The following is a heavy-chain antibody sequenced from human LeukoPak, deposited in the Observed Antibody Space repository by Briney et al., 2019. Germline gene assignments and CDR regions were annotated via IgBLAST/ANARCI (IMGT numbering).Heavy chain of an antibody. D-gene: IGHD3-10*01. Sequence: SVKVSCKASGYTFTSYYMHWVRQAPGQGLEWMGGIIPIFGTANYAQKFQGRVTITADESTSTAYMELSSLRSEDTAVYYCARVHYYGSGSYYNWFDPWGQGTLVTVSS. CDR2: IIPIFGTA. CDR1: GYTFTSYY. J-gene: IGHJ5*02. CDR3: ARVHYYGSGSYYNWFDP. V-gene: IGHV1-69*01.